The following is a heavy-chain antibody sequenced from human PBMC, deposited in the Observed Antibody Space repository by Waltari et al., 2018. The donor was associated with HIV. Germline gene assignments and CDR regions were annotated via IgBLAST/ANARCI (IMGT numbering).Heavy chain of an antibody. CDR3: AREGARMTTMIYYYYGMDV. CDR1: GYTFTGSF. CDR2: INPNSGGT. J-gene: IGHJ6*02. D-gene: IGHD4-4*01. V-gene: IGHV1-2*06. Sequence: QVQLGQSGAEVKKPGASVKVSCKASGYTFTGSFMHWVRQAPGQGLEWMGRINPNSGGTNYAQQFQGRVTMTRDTSISTAYMELSRLRSDDTAVYYCAREGARMTTMIYYYYGMDVWGQGTTVTVSS.